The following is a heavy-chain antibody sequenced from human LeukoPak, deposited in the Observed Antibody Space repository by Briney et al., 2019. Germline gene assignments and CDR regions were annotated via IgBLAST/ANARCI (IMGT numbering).Heavy chain of an antibody. V-gene: IGHV1-8*01. D-gene: IGHD3-10*01. CDR2: MNPNSGNT. CDR3: ARGCITMVRGRYYYYYMDV. CDR1: GYTFTSYD. Sequence: GASVKVSCKASGYTFTSYDINWVRQATGQGLEWMGWMNPNSGNTGYAQKFQGRGTMTRNTCISTAYMELSSRRSEDTAVYYCARGCITMVRGRYYYYYMDVWGKGTTVTVSS. J-gene: IGHJ6*03.